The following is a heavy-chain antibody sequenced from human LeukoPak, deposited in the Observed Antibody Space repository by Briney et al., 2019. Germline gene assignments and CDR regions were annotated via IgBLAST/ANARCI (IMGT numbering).Heavy chain of an antibody. CDR3: ARGGPYNWYGPYYYYGMDV. V-gene: IGHV3-33*01. Sequence: PGRSLRLSCAASGFTFSSYGMHWVRQAPGKGLEWVAVIWYDGSNKYYADSVKGRFTISRDNSKNTLYLQMNSLRAEDTAVYYCARGGPYNWYGPYYYYGMDVWGKGTTVTVSS. CDR1: GFTFSSYG. CDR2: IWYDGSNK. D-gene: IGHD1-1*01. J-gene: IGHJ6*04.